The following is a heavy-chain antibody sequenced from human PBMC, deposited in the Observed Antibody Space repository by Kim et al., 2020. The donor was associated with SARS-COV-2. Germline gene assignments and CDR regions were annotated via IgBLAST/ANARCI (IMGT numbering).Heavy chain of an antibody. Sequence: YANLAKGRFTGSRDNNRNTLDLQMNSLTAEDTALYFCAKDHPSSGWPTFDSWGQGTLVTVSS. J-gene: IGHJ4*02. CDR3: AKDHPSSGWPTFDS. D-gene: IGHD6-19*01. V-gene: IGHV3-23*01.